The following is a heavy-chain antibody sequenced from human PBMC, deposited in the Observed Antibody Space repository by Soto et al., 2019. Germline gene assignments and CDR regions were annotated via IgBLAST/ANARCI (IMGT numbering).Heavy chain of an antibody. V-gene: IGHV3-48*02. CDR2: ISSSSSTI. CDR3: AGGLDYYDSSGPKYYYGMDV. D-gene: IGHD3-22*01. CDR1: GFTFSSYS. Sequence: EVQLVESGGGLVQPGGSLRLSCAASGFTFSSYSMNWVHQAPGKGLEWVSYISSSSSTIYYADSVKGRFTISRDNAKNSLYLQMNSLRDEDTAVYYCAGGLDYYDSSGPKYYYGMDVWGQGTTVTVSS. J-gene: IGHJ6*02.